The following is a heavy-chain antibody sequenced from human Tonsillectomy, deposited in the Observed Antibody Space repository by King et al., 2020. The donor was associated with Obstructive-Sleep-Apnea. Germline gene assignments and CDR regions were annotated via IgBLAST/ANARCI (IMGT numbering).Heavy chain of an antibody. V-gene: IGHV1-18*01. J-gene: IGHJ2*01. Sequence: QLVQSGAEMKKPGASMKVSCKASGYTFTSHALSWVRQAPGQGLEWMGWISAYNGNTKYAQKLQGRVTMTTDTSTNTAYMELRSLRSDDTAVYYCARGDILTGLDWYFDLWGRGTLVTVSS. CDR3: ARGDILTGLDWYFDL. D-gene: IGHD3-9*01. CDR1: GYTFTSHA. CDR2: ISAYNGNT.